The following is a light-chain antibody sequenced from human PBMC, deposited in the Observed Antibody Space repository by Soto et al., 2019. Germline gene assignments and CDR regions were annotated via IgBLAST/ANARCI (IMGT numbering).Light chain of an antibody. CDR2: DAS. J-gene: IGKJ1*01. V-gene: IGKV1-5*01. CDR3: QQYNSYSGT. CDR1: QSISSW. Sequence: GDRVTITCRASQSISSWLAWYQQKPGTAPKLLIYDASSLESGVPSRFSGSGSGTEFTLNISSLQPDDFATYYFQQYNSYSGTFGQGTKVEIK.